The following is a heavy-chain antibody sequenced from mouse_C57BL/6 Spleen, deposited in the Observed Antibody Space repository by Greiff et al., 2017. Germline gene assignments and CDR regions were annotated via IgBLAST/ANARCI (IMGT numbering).Heavy chain of an antibody. D-gene: IGHD1-1*01. CDR2: ISSGSSTI. V-gene: IGHV5-17*01. J-gene: IGHJ1*03. CDR3: ARGYYGSYWYFDV. Sequence: EVKVVASGGGLVKPGGSLKLSCAASGFTFSDYGMHWVRQAPEKGLEWVAYISSGSSTIYYADTVKGRFTISRDNAKNTLFLQMTSLRSEDTAMYYCARGYYGSYWYFDVWGTGTTVTVSS. CDR1: GFTFSDYG.